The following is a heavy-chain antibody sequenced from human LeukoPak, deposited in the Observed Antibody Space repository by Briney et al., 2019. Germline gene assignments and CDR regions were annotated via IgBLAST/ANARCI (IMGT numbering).Heavy chain of an antibody. J-gene: IGHJ5*02. CDR2: IGNTET. Sequence: GGSLRLSCATSGFPFETNAMSWVRQAPGKGLEWVATIGNTETFYADSVKGRFTISRDNSKNTLYLQMNSLRAEDTAVYYCARGYCSSTSCSPPWFDPWGQGTLVTVSS. D-gene: IGHD2-2*01. V-gene: IGHV3-66*02. CDR1: GFPFETNA. CDR3: ARGYCSSTSCSPPWFDP.